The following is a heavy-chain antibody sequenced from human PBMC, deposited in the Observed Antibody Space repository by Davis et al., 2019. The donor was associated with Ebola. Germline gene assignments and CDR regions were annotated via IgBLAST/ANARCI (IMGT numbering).Heavy chain of an antibody. CDR2: IIPLLDIT. V-gene: IGHV1-69*04. CDR1: GGTFNRHT. J-gene: IGHJ4*02. Sequence: SVKVSCKASGGTFNRHTINWVRQAPGQGLEWMGRIIPLLDITNYAQKFQGRVTITADKSTNTAYMQLNSLRSEDTAVYYCAKDPTGHTAENDYWGQGTLVIVSS. D-gene: IGHD2-21*02. CDR3: AKDPTGHTAENDY.